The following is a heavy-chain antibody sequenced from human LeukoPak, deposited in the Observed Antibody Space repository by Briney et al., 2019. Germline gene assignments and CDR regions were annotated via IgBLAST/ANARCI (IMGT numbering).Heavy chain of an antibody. CDR2: ISGSGGST. Sequence: GGSLRLSCAASGFTFSSYAMSWVRQAPGKGLEWVSVISGSGGSTYYADSVKGRFTSSRDNSKNTLYLQMNGLRAEDTAVYYCAKNTVRGVIMTSHDYWGQGTLVTVSS. D-gene: IGHD3-10*01. CDR1: GFTFSSYA. V-gene: IGHV3-23*01. J-gene: IGHJ4*02. CDR3: AKNTVRGVIMTSHDY.